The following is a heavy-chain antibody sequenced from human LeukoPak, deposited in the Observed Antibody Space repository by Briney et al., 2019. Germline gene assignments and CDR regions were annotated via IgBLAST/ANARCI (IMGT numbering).Heavy chain of an antibody. CDR2: INHSGST. CDR3: ARVYTVVTPSLYYYFDY. CDR1: GGSFSGYY. J-gene: IGHJ4*02. Sequence: PSETLSLTCAVYGGSFSGYYWSWIRQPPGKGLEWIGEINHSGSTNYNPSLKSRVTISVDTSKNQFSLKLSSVTAADTAVYYCARVYTVVTPSLYYYFDYWGQGTLVAVSS. V-gene: IGHV4-34*01. D-gene: IGHD4-23*01.